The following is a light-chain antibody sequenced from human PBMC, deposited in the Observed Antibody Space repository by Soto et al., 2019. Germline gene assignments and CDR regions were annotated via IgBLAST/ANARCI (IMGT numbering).Light chain of an antibody. CDR1: QYVSTN. J-gene: IGKJ5*01. Sequence: EIVLTQSPGTLSVSPGDTVTLSCRAGQYVSTNLAWYQQKPGQAPRLLIYGASTRATGIPARFSGSGSGTEFTLTISSLQSEDFAVYYCQQYNNWPPITFGQGTDWRL. CDR3: QQYNNWPPIT. V-gene: IGKV3-15*01. CDR2: GAS.